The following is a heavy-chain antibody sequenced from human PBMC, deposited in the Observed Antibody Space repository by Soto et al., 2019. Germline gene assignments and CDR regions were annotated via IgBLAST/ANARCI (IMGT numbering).Heavy chain of an antibody. CDR1: GYTFTSYG. Sequence: ASVKVSCKASGYTFTSYGISWVRQAPGQGLEWMGWISAYNGNTNYAQKLQGRVTMTTDTSTSTAYMELRSLRSDDTAVYYCARDTMAGTGPFYSNHYYYYYGMDVWGQGTTVTVSS. J-gene: IGHJ6*02. CDR3: ARDTMAGTGPFYSNHYYYYYGMDV. V-gene: IGHV1-18*01. D-gene: IGHD2-15*01. CDR2: ISAYNGNT.